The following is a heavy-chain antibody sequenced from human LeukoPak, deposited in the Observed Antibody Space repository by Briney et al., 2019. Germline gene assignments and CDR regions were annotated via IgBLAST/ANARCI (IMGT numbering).Heavy chain of an antibody. D-gene: IGHD4-23*01. Sequence: PGGFLRLSCAASGFTFSSYGMHWVRQAPGKGLEWVAVIWYDGSNKYYADSVKGRFTISRDNSKNTLYLQMNSLRAEDTAVYYCAREGVTKVFDYWGQGTLVTVSS. J-gene: IGHJ4*02. CDR2: IWYDGSNK. CDR3: AREGVTKVFDY. CDR1: GFTFSSYG. V-gene: IGHV3-33*01.